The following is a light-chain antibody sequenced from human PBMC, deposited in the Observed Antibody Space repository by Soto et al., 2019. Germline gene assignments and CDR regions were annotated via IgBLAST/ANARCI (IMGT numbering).Light chain of an antibody. CDR1: RNVSIY. Sequence: EIPLTQSPSSLGASVGDRLTLTCRASRNVSIYLNWYQHKPGKGPTLLIHATSNLQIGVPSRFSGSGSGTEFTHTISSLEPEDFGTYYCQQSYKMPSFGQGTRLVIK. V-gene: IGKV1-39*01. J-gene: IGKJ5*01. CDR2: ATS. CDR3: QQSYKMPS.